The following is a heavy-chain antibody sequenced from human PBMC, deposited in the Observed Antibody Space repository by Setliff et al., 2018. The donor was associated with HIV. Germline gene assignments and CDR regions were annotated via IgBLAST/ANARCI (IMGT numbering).Heavy chain of an antibody. D-gene: IGHD5-12*01. Sequence: SETLSLTCAVSGYSITGSYYWGWIRQPPGKGLESIGTIYYSGSTYYKSSLKSRLTISVDTSKNHFSLKLSSVTAADTAVYYCARGDGYRGNDAYYDTGLDVWGQGITVTVSS. V-gene: IGHV4-38-2*01. CDR2: IYYSGST. CDR3: ARGDGYRGNDAYYDTGLDV. CDR1: GYSITGSYY. J-gene: IGHJ6*02.